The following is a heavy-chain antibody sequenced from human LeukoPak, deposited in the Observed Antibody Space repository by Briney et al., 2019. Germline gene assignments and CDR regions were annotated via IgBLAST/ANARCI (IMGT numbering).Heavy chain of an antibody. CDR1: SVSXGXYY. Sequence: SVSXGXYYXSWIRQPPGKGLEWIGYIYYSGSTNYNPSLKSRVAISVDTSKNQFSLKLSSVAAADTAVYYCARGPHCNNGVCYYFDAWGQGTLVTVSS. J-gene: IGHJ4*02. V-gene: IGHV4-61*01. D-gene: IGHD2-8*01. CDR3: ARGPHCNNGVCYYFDA. CDR2: IYYSGST.